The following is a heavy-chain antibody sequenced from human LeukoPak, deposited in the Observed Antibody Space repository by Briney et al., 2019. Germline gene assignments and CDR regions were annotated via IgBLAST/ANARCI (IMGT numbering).Heavy chain of an antibody. J-gene: IGHJ4*02. Sequence: AGSLTLSCTVSGFTFSSYAMCWVRLPPRTGLEWVSAISGNSGTTYYADSVKGRFTISRDNSKNTLYLQMNSLRDEDTAVYYCAKEGYSSTWNADFDFGGQGTLVTVSS. CDR1: GFTFSSYA. D-gene: IGHD6-13*01. V-gene: IGHV3-23*01. CDR3: AKEGYSSTWNADFDF. CDR2: ISGNSGTT.